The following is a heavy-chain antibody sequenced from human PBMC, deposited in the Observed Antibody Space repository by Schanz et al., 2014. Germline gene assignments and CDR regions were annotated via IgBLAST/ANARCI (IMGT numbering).Heavy chain of an antibody. CDR1: GFTFSSYG. V-gene: IGHV3-23*04. J-gene: IGHJ4*02. Sequence: VQLVEAGGCVVQPGRSLRLSCAVPGFTFSSYGMHWVRQAPGKGLEWVSAISGSSGSTYYADSVKGRFTISRDNSKNTLYLQMNSLRAEDTAVYYCAKSQGNSFDSWGQGTLVTVSS. CDR3: AKSQGNSFDS. CDR2: ISGSSGST.